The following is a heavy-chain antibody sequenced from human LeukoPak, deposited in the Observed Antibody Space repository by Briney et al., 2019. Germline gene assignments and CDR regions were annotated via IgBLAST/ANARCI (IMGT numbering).Heavy chain of an antibody. J-gene: IGHJ5*02. CDR2: INWNGGST. D-gene: IGHD6-19*01. CDR3: ARTYSSGWYGDNWFDP. V-gene: IGHV3-20*01. CDR1: GFTFDDYA. Sequence: GGSLRLSCAASGFTFDDYAMHWVRQAPGKGLEWVSGINWNGGSTDYADSVKGRFTISRDNAKNSLYLQMNSLRAEDTALYHCARTYSSGWYGDNWFDPWGQGTLVTVSS.